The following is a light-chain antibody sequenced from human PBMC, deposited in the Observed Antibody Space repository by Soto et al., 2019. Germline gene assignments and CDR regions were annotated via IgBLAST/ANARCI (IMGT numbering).Light chain of an antibody. V-gene: IGLV2-14*03. J-gene: IGLJ2*01. CDR1: SADVGGYNF. CDR3: SSYTSSRTHVV. CDR2: DVS. Sequence: QSVLTQPASVSGSPGQSITISCTGTSADVGGYNFVSWYQHRPDKAPKLMIYDVSNRPSGVSNRFSGSKSGNTASLTISGLPAEDEADYYCSSYTSSRTHVVFGGGTKLTVL.